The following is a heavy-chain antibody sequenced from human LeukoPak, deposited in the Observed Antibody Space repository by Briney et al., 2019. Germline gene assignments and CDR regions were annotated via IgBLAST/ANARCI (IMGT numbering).Heavy chain of an antibody. Sequence: ASVKVSCQASGYTFTSYSINWVRQAPGQGLEWIAWISAYNGNTNYAQKFQGRVTLSRDTSTSTAYMELRSLRSDDTAVYFCARGMSGYTEDPFDIWGQGTVVTVSS. V-gene: IGHV1-18*01. CDR2: ISAYNGNT. CDR3: ARGMSGYTEDPFDI. CDR1: GYTFTSYS. J-gene: IGHJ3*02. D-gene: IGHD2-2*02.